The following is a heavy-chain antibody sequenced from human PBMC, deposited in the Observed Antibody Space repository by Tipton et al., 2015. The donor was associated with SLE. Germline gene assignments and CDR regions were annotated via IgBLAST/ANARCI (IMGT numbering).Heavy chain of an antibody. J-gene: IGHJ6*02. V-gene: IGHV3-9*01. CDR1: GFTFHDYA. D-gene: IGHD6-13*01. Sequence: SLRLSCAASGFTFHDYAMHWVRQAPGKGLEWVSGLSWNSGTKGYAASVKGRFTISRDNVKKSLYLQMNSLRAEDTALYYCAKDLGQATAVSYFFAMDVWGQGTTVTVSS. CDR2: LSWNSGTK. CDR3: AKDLGQATAVSYFFAMDV.